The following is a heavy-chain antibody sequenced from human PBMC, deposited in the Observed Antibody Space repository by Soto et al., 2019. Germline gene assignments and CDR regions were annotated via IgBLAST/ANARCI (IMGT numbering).Heavy chain of an antibody. CDR2: INPSGGST. CDR1: GYTFTSYY. V-gene: IGHV1-46*01. J-gene: IGHJ6*02. CDR3: ARDSRYCSSTSCYSSFPHYGMDV. Sequence: ASVKVSCKASGYTFTSYYMHWVRQAPGQGLEWMGIINPSGGSTSYAQKFQGRVTMTRDASTSTAYMELSSLRSEDTAVYYCARDSRYCSSTSCYSSFPHYGMDVWGQGTTVTVSS. D-gene: IGHD2-2*01.